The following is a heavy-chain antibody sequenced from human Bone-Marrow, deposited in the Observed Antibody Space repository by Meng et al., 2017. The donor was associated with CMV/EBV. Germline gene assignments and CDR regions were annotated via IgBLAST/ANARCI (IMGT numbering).Heavy chain of an antibody. CDR2: ISSSSSTI. D-gene: IGHD3-3*01. Sequence: GESLKISCAASGFTFSDYYMSWVRQAPGKGLEWVSYISSSSSTIYYADSVKGRFTISRDNAKNSLYLQMNSLRAEDTAVYYCARDVITIFGNYGMDVWGQGTTVTVSS. J-gene: IGHJ6*02. CDR1: GFTFSDYY. V-gene: IGHV3-11*04. CDR3: ARDVITIFGNYGMDV.